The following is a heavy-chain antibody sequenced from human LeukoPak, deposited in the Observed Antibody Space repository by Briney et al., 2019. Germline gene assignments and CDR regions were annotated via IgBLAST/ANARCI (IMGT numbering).Heavy chain of an antibody. CDR1: GFTFSSYW. Sequence: GGSLRLSCAASGFTFSSYWMHWVRQAPGKGLVWVSRINSDGSSTCYADSVKGRFTISRDNAKNTLYLQMNSLRAEDTAVYYCAREVLNWGYSYADWGQGTLVTVSS. J-gene: IGHJ4*02. CDR3: AREVLNWGYSYAD. D-gene: IGHD5-18*01. V-gene: IGHV3-74*01. CDR2: INSDGSST.